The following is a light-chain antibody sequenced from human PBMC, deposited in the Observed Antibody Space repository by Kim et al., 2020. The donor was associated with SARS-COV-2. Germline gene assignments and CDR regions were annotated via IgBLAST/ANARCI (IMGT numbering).Light chain of an antibody. J-gene: IGKJ5*01. Sequence: IVLTQSPGTLPLSPGVRATLSCRASQSVSSSYLAWYQQTPGQAPRLLIYGASSRATGITDRFSGSGSGTDFTLTISRLEPEDFAVYFYHQYGSSPPPFGHETRLDLK. CDR2: GAS. CDR1: QSVSSSY. CDR3: HQYGSSPPP. V-gene: IGKV3-20*01.